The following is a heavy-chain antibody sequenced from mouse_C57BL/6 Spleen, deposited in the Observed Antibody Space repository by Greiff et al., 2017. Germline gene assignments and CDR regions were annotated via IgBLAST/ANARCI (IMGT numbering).Heavy chain of an antibody. CDR1: GYTFTSYW. CDR2: IHPNSGST. CDR3: ARSLTTVVATRAMDY. J-gene: IGHJ4*01. V-gene: IGHV1-64*01. D-gene: IGHD1-1*01. Sequence: VQLQQPGAELVKPGASVKLSCKASGYTFTSYWMHWVKQRPGQGLEWIGMIHPNSGSTNYNEKFKSKATLTVDKSSSTAYMQLSSLTSEDSAVYYCARSLTTVVATRAMDYWGQGTSVTVSS.